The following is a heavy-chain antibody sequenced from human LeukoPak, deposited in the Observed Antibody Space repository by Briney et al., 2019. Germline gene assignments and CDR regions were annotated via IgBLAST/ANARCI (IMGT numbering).Heavy chain of an antibody. CDR1: GYTFTSYG. J-gene: IGHJ4*02. CDR2: INPSGGST. D-gene: IGHD6-19*01. Sequence: ASVKVSCKASGYTFTSYGISWVRQAPGQGLEWMGIINPSGGSTSYAQKFQGRVTMTRDTSTSTVYMELSSLRSEDTAVYYCARDEGVAVAGPFDYWGQGTLVTVSS. V-gene: IGHV1-46*01. CDR3: ARDEGVAVAGPFDY.